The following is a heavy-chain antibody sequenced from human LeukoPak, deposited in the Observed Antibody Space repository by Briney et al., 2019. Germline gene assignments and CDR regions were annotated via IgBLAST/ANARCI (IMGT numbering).Heavy chain of an antibody. CDR3: ARERSGWSYTFDY. Sequence: PGGSLRLSCAASGFTFSTYNMNWVRQAPGKGLEWVSFISSGSEIIYYADSVKGRFTVSRDNAKNSLYLQMNSLRAEDTAVYYCARERSGWSYTFDYWGQGTLVTVSS. J-gene: IGHJ4*02. CDR1: GFTFSTYN. D-gene: IGHD6-19*01. V-gene: IGHV3-48*01. CDR2: ISSGSEII.